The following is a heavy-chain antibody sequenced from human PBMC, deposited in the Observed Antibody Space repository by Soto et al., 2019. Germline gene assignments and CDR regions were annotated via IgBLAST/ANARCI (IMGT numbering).Heavy chain of an antibody. V-gene: IGHV1-8*01. CDR2: MNPNSGNT. J-gene: IGHJ6*02. D-gene: IGHD6-13*01. Sequence: ASVKVSCKASGYTFSSYDINLVRQATGQGLEWMGWMNPNSGNTGYAQKFQGRVTMTRNTSISTAYMELSSLRSEDTAVCYCARGSHSTWDWLPLFYYGMDVWGQGTTVTVSS. CDR1: GYTFSSYD. CDR3: ARGSHSTWDWLPLFYYGMDV.